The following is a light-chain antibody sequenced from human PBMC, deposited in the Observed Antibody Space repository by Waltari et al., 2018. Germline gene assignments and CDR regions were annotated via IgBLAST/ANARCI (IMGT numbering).Light chain of an antibody. Sequence: EIVLTQSPATLSLSPGDRATLSCRASQSVTNYLAWYKQKPGQAPKLLIYDASNRATGLPARFSGSGSGTDCTLTISSLEPEDFAVYYCQERSNWVFTFGPGTKVDI. J-gene: IGKJ3*01. CDR1: QSVTNY. V-gene: IGKV3-11*01. CDR3: QERSNWVFT. CDR2: DAS.